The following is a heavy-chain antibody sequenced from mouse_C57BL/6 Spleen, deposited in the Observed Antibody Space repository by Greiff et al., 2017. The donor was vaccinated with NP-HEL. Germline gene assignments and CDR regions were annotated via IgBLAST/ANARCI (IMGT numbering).Heavy chain of an antibody. CDR1: GYAFSSSW. CDR3: ARGITTVVAGNYFDY. D-gene: IGHD1-1*01. CDR2: IYPGDGDT. V-gene: IGHV1-82*01. J-gene: IGHJ2*01. Sequence: QVQLQQSGPELVKPGASVKISCKASGYAFSSSWMNWVKQRPGKGLEWIGRIYPGDGDTNYNGKFKGKATLTADKSSSTAYMQLSSLTSEDSAVYVCARGITTVVAGNYFDYWGQGTTLTVSS.